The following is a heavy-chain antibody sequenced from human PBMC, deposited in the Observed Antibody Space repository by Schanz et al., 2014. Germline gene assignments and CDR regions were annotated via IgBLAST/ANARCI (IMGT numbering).Heavy chain of an antibody. D-gene: IGHD4-17*01. CDR3: ARDRGHGDLPGDI. J-gene: IGHJ3*02. CDR2: ISYSGST. Sequence: QVQLQESGLGLVKPSQTLSLTCTVSGGSVSSGGDYWSWIRQHPGKGLEWIGFISYSGSTYYNPSLKSRVTISVDTSKNQFSLNLSSATAADTAVYYCARDRGHGDLPGDIWGQGTMVTVSS. V-gene: IGHV4-31*03. CDR1: GGSVSSGGDY.